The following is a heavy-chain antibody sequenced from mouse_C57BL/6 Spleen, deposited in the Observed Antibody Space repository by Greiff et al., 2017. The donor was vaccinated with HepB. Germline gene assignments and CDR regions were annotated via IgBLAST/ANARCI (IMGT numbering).Heavy chain of an antibody. D-gene: IGHD1-1*01. CDR1: EYEFPSHD. J-gene: IGHJ3*01. Sequence: EVQLVESGGGLVQPGETLKLSCESNEYEFPSHDMSWVRKTPERRLELVAAINSDGGSTYYPDTMERRFIISRDNTKKTLYLQMSRLRSEDTALYYCARHGGYYGSSLPFAYWGQGTLVTVSA. V-gene: IGHV5-2*01. CDR2: INSDGGST. CDR3: ARHGGYYGSSLPFAY.